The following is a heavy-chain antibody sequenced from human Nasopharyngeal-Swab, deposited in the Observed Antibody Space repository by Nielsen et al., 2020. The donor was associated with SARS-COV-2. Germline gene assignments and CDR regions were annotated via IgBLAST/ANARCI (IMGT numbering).Heavy chain of an antibody. D-gene: IGHD2-15*01. CDR3: ARERTDCSGGSCYSYGMDV. Sequence: GGSLRLSCAASGFTFSSYDMHWVRQATGKGLEWVSAIGTAGDTYYPGSVKGRFTISRKNAKNSLYLQMNSLRAGDTAVYYCARERTDCSGGSCYSYGMDVWGQGTTVTVSS. J-gene: IGHJ6*02. CDR2: IGTAGDT. CDR1: GFTFSSYD. V-gene: IGHV3-13*01.